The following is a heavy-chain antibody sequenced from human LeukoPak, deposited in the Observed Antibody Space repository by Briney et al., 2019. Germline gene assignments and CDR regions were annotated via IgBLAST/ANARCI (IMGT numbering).Heavy chain of an antibody. CDR1: GGTFSSYA. CDR2: ISAYNGNT. Sequence: GASVKVSCKASGGTFSSYAISWVRQAPGQGLEWMGWISAYNGNTNYAQKLQGRVTMTTDTSTSTAYMELRSLRSDDTAVYYCARDFSLSTVVTHYFDYWGQGTLVTVSS. V-gene: IGHV1-18*01. D-gene: IGHD4-23*01. J-gene: IGHJ4*02. CDR3: ARDFSLSTVVTHYFDY.